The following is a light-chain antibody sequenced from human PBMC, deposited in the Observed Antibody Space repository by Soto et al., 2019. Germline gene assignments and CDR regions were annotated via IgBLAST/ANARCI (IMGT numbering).Light chain of an antibody. J-gene: IGKJ1*01. V-gene: IGKV3-15*01. CDR3: HQRQSWPRT. Sequence: VMTQSPATLSVSPGERATLSCWASETVATNLAWYQQKPGQAPSLLIYGASTRATGIPARFSGSGSGTEFTLTISDVEPEDFAVYYCHQRQSWPRTFGQGTKVDIK. CDR1: ETVATN. CDR2: GAS.